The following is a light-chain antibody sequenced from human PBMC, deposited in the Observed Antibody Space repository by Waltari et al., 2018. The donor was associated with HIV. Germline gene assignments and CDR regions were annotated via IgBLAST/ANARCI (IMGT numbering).Light chain of an antibody. Sequence: DIVMTQSQDSLAVALGERATIKCKSSHSLLYGSNNKRYLAWYQQKPGQPPKLLIYWASTRESGVPDRFSGSGSGTDFTLTISSLQAEDVAVYYCQQYYSTPLTFGGGTKVEIK. CDR1: HSLLYGSNNKRY. J-gene: IGKJ4*01. V-gene: IGKV4-1*01. CDR2: WAS. CDR3: QQYYSTPLT.